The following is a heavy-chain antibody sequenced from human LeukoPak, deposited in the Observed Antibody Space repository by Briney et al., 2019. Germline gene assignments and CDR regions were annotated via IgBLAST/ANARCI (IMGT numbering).Heavy chain of an antibody. J-gene: IGHJ4*02. Sequence: GGSLRLSCAASGFTFSSYAMSWVRQAPGKGLVWVSRIKPDGSSTSYADSVKGRFTISRDNAKNTLYLQMNSLRVEDTAVYYCARDSSSSYGYWGQGTLVTVSS. CDR1: GFTFSSYA. D-gene: IGHD6-6*01. CDR3: ARDSSSSYGY. CDR2: IKPDGSST. V-gene: IGHV3-74*01.